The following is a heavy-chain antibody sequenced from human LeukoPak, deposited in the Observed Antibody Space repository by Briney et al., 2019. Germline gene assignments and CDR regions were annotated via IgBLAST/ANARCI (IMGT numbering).Heavy chain of an antibody. V-gene: IGHV1-18*01. D-gene: IGHD6-6*01. Sequence: ASVKVSCKTSGYTFINYGVCWVRQAPGQGLEWMGWISGHSGNPNYAQKLQGRLTMTTDTSTSTAYMELRSLRSDDTAVYYCARKVDEYSSSSADYWGQGTLVTVSS. CDR2: ISGHSGNP. CDR1: GYTFINYG. J-gene: IGHJ4*02. CDR3: ARKVDEYSSSSADY.